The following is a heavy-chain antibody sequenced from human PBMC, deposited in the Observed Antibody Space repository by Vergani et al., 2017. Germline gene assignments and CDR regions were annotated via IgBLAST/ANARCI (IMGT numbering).Heavy chain of an antibody. CDR2: IYTSGST. Sequence: QVQLQESGPGLVKPSQTLSLTCTVSGGSLSSGSYYWSWIRQPAGKGLEWIGRIYTSGSTNYNPSLKSRVTISVDTSKNQFSLKLSSVTAADTAVYYCARGVRKNWFDPWGQGTLVTVSS. J-gene: IGHJ5*02. D-gene: IGHD4/OR15-4a*01. CDR3: ARGVRKNWFDP. V-gene: IGHV4-61*02. CDR1: GGSLSSGSYY.